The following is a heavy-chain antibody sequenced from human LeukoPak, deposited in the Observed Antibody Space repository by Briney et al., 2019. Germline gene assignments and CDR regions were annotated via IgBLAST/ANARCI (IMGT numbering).Heavy chain of an antibody. J-gene: IGHJ3*02. CDR2: IYHSGGT. Sequence: SETLSLTCSVSGGSISSGGYSWNWIRQPPGKGLEWIGFIYHSGGTSYYPSLHGRLSMSVDRSKNQFPLSLKSVTAADTAVYYCARAGPGYSDGYEHPEGLDAFDIWGRGTMVTVSS. V-gene: IGHV4-30-2*01. CDR3: ARAGPGYSDGYEHPEGLDAFDI. CDR1: GGSISSGGYS. D-gene: IGHD5-18*01.